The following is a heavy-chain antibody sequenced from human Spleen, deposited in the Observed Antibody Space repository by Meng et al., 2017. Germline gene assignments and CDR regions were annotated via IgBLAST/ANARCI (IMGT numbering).Heavy chain of an antibody. CDR1: GGSISSSHW. J-gene: IGHJ5*02. V-gene: IGHV4-4*02. CDR3: VYFWSGYFT. Sequence: QVELQESGPGPVSPSGTLSLTCVVSGGSISSSHWWQWVRQPPGKGLEWIGEIFHSGTAKYNPSLKGRLTISVDTSKNQISLRLTSVIAADTAVYYCVYFWSGYFTSGQGTLVTVSS. CDR2: IFHSGTA. D-gene: IGHD3-3*01.